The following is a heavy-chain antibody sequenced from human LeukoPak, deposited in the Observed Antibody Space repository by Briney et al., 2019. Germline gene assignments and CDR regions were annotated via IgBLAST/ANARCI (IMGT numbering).Heavy chain of an antibody. V-gene: IGHV4-34*01. J-gene: IGHJ4*02. Sequence: SETLSLTCAVYGGSFSGYYWSWIRQPPGKGLEWIGEINHSGSTNYNPSLKSRVTISVDTSKNQFSLKLSSVTAADTAVYYCARHKGIAAAGTGAPFDYWGQGTLVTVSS. CDR2: INHSGST. CDR1: GGSFSGYY. D-gene: IGHD6-13*01. CDR3: ARHKGIAAAGTGAPFDY.